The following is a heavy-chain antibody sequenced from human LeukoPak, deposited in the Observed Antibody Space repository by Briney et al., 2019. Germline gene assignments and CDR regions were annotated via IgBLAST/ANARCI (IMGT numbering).Heavy chain of an antibody. CDR3: ARARETVPIDY. D-gene: IGHD4-11*01. V-gene: IGHV4-39*07. J-gene: IGHJ4*02. CDR1: GGSITGSSYS. CDR2: IHYSGIT. Sequence: SETLSLTCTVSGGSITGSSYSWGWIRQPPGRGLEWIANIHYSGITYYNPSLKSRVTMSVDTSKNQFSLRLSPVTAADTAVYYCARARETVPIDYWGQGTLVTVSS.